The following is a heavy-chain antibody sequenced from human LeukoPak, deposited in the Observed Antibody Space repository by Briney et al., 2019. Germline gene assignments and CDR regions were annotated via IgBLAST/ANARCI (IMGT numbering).Heavy chain of an antibody. V-gene: IGHV1-18*01. Sequence: ASVRVSCKQSLYTFTGYVLSWVRPAPREGVGLMGWISGYNGNTNYAQNLKGRFTITTDTSTSTLYMELRSLRADDTAVYYCARVSGLITMVLWGQGTLVTVSS. CDR2: ISGYNGNT. CDR1: LYTFTGYV. J-gene: IGHJ4*02. D-gene: IGHD3-10*01. CDR3: ARVSGLITMVL.